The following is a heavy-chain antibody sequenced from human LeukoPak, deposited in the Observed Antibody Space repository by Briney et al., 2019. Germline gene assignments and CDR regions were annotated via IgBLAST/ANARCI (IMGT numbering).Heavy chain of an antibody. D-gene: IGHD3-16*01. CDR1: GFTFSDYW. Sequence: GGSLRLSCAASGFTFSDYWIHWVRQAPGKGLVWVSRINTDGSITNYADSVKGRFSISRDNAKNTLYLQMSSLRAEDTAVYFCARGGGLDVWGQGATVTVSS. CDR3: ARGGGLDV. V-gene: IGHV3-74*01. J-gene: IGHJ6*02. CDR2: INTDGSIT.